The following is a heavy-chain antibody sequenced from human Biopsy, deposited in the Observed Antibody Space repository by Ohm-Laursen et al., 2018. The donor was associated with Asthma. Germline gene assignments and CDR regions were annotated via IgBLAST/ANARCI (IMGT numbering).Heavy chain of an antibody. CDR1: GFTFDDYG. CDR3: GRDMGGFGSGWFPVEF. Sequence: SLRLSYAAPGFTFDDYGMSWVRQAPGKGLDWVSGINWNGGSTGYADSVKGRFTISRDNAKNSLYLQMNSLRAEDTALYHCGRDMGGFGSGWFPVEFWGQGTLVTVSS. J-gene: IGHJ4*02. D-gene: IGHD6-19*01. CDR2: INWNGGST. V-gene: IGHV3-20*01.